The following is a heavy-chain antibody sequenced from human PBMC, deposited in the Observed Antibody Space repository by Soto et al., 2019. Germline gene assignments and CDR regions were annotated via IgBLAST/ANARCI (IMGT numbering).Heavy chain of an antibody. CDR3: ARHEIVATIRDYYYYYMDV. CDR1: GYSFTSYW. V-gene: IGHV5-51*01. D-gene: IGHD5-12*01. J-gene: IGHJ6*03. Sequence: GESLKISCKGSGYSFTSYWIGWVRQMPGKGLEWMGIIYPGDSDTRYSPSFQGQVTISADKSISTAYLQWSSLKASDTAMYYCARHEIVATIRDYYYYYMDVWGKGTTVTVSS. CDR2: IYPGDSDT.